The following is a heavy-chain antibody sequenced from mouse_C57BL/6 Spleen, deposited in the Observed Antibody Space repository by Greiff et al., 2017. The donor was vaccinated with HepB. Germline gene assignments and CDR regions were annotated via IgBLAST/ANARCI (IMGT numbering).Heavy chain of an antibody. D-gene: IGHD1-1*01. CDR2: IYPSDSET. CDR3: ARTYYYGSSYVGFDY. CDR1: GYTFTSYW. V-gene: IGHV1-61*01. Sequence: VQLQQPGAELVRPGSSVKLSCKASGYTFTSYWMDWVKQRPGQGLEWIGNIYPSDSETHYNQKFKDKATLTVDKSSSTAYMQLSSLTSADSAVYYCARTYYYGSSYVGFDYWGQGTTLTVSS. J-gene: IGHJ2*01.